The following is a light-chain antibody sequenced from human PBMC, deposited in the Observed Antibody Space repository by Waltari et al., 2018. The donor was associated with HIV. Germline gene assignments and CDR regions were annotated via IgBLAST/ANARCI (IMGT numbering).Light chain of an antibody. Sequence: QPVLPQPPSLSSSPGTSAGLTCALRSRLNFGAYWTYWSQPKPGSPPQFTLRYKSDSDKYQGSGVPSRFSGSKDASVNAGILFISGLQSEDEADYYCMIWHSDTVIIGGGTKLTVL. CDR3: MIWHSDTVI. J-gene: IGLJ2*01. V-gene: IGLV5-45*01. CDR1: SRLNFGAYW. CDR2: YKSDSDK.